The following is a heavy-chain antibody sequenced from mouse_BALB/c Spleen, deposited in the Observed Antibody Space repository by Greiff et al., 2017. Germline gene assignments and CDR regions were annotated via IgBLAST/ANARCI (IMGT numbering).Heavy chain of an antibody. Sequence: VQLQQSGAELVKPGASVKLSCTASGFNIKDTYMHWVKQRPEQGLEWIGRIDPANGNTKYDPKFQGKATITADTSSNTAYLQLSSLTSEDTAVYYCARSGYYYGREAWFAYWGQGTLVTVSA. CDR3: ARSGYYYGREAWFAY. D-gene: IGHD1-1*01. V-gene: IGHV14-3*02. CDR1: GFNIKDTY. CDR2: IDPANGNT. J-gene: IGHJ3*01.